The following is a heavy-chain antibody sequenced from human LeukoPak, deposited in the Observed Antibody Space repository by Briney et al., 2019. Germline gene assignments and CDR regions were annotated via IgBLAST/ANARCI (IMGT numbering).Heavy chain of an antibody. Sequence: SETLSLTCTVSGASISSYYWSWIRQPPGKGLEWIGYIFYSGSTNYYPSLKSRVTITVDTSKNQFSLNLNSVTAADTAVYYCARGGAARLHFQNWGQGTLVTVSS. J-gene: IGHJ1*01. CDR1: GASISSYY. CDR3: ARGGAARLHFQN. CDR2: IFYSGST. D-gene: IGHD6-6*01. V-gene: IGHV4-59*01.